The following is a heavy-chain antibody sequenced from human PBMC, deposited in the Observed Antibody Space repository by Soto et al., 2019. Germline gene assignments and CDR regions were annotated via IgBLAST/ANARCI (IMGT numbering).Heavy chain of an antibody. CDR2: ISYDGSNK. J-gene: IGHJ6*02. CDR1: GFTFSSYG. CDR3: AKAFSSGYSLYYYYYGMDV. D-gene: IGHD3-22*01. V-gene: IGHV3-30*18. Sequence: GESLKISCAASGFTFSSYGMHWVRQAPGKGLKWVAVISYDGSNKYYADSMKGRFTISRDNSKNTLYLQMNSLRAEDTAVYYCAKAFSSGYSLYYYYYGMDVWGQGTTVTVSS.